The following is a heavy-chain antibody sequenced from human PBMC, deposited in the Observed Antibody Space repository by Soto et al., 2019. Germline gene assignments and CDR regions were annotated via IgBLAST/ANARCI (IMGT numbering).Heavy chain of an antibody. Sequence: QVQLVESGGGVVQPGRSLRLSCAASGFTFSSYGMHWVRQAPGKGLEWVAVISYDGSNKYYADSVKGRFTISRDNSKNTLYLQMNSLRAEDTAVYYCAAPASAGVTVAQPFDYWGQGTLVTVSS. J-gene: IGHJ4*02. D-gene: IGHD2-21*02. V-gene: IGHV3-30*03. CDR3: AAPASAGVTVAQPFDY. CDR1: GFTFSSYG. CDR2: ISYDGSNK.